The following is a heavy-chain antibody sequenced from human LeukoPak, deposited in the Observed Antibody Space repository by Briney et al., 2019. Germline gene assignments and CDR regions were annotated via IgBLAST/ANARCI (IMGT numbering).Heavy chain of an antibody. CDR3: ASGVSGSRNFDY. CDR2: INTDGSST. V-gene: IGHV3-74*01. J-gene: IGHJ4*02. Sequence: GGSLRLSCAASGFTFSNFWMHWVRQAPGKGLVWVSRINTDGSSTTYADSVKGRFTISRDNAKNTLYLQMNSLRAEDTAVYYCASGVSGSRNFDYWGQRTLVTVSS. CDR1: GFTFSNFW. D-gene: IGHD3-10*01.